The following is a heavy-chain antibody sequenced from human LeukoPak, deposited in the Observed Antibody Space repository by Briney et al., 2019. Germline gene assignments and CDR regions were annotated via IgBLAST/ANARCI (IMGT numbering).Heavy chain of an antibody. CDR1: GFTFSSYG. D-gene: IGHD3-3*01. V-gene: IGHV3-30*03. CDR2: ISNDGSRK. J-gene: IGHJ4*02. CDR3: ARDRAWNYFDY. Sequence: GGSLRLSCAASGFTFSSYGMHWVRQAPGKGLEWVAIISNDGSRKYYAHSVEGRFTISRDNSKNTLYLQMDSLRAEDTAVYYCARDRAWNYFDYWGQGTLVTVSS.